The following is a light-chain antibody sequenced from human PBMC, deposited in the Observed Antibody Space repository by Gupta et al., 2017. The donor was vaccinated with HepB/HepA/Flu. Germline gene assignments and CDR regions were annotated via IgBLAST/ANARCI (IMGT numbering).Light chain of an antibody. CDR3: QQYTTNSPLT. J-gene: IGKJ4*01. Sequence: DSQMPQSPSTLSASVGDRDTITCRASQSISRWLVWYQQKPEKAPKLLIYKSSTLESGVPSRFSGSGSGTDFTLTISSLQPDDFATYYCQQYTTNSPLTFGGGTKVEIK. CDR2: KSS. CDR1: QSISRW. V-gene: IGKV1-5*03.